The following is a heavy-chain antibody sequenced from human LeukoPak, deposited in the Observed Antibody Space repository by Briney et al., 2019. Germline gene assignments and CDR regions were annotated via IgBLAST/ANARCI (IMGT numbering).Heavy chain of an antibody. CDR2: IRTDGGVT. D-gene: IGHD1-26*01. Sequence: GGSLRLSCAASGFTFSDFWMHWVRQGPEKRLVWVARIRTDGGVTDYADSVKGRFTISRDNTKSTLYLQMNSLRVEDTAVYYCTRSLYSGTNSDYWGQGTLVTASS. J-gene: IGHJ4*02. V-gene: IGHV3-74*01. CDR3: TRSLYSGTNSDY. CDR1: GFTFSDFW.